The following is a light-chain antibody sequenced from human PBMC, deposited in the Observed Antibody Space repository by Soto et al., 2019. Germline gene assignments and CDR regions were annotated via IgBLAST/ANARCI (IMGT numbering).Light chain of an antibody. CDR3: QQYGSSPQT. Sequence: DVQMTQSPSSLSASVGDRVTITCRASRDIGTLLAWFQQKPGRAPNLLIYRASTLARGVPSRFSGSGSGTEFTLTISRLEPEDFAVYYCQQYGSSPQTFGQGTKVDIK. J-gene: IGKJ1*01. CDR1: RDIGTL. V-gene: IGKV1-5*03. CDR2: RAS.